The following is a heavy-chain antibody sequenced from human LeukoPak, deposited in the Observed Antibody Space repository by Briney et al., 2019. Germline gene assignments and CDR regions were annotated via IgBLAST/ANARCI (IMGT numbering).Heavy chain of an antibody. CDR2: ISYDGSNK. Sequence: QPGGSLRLSCAASGFTFSSYGMHWVRQAPGKGLEWVAVISYDGSNKYCADSVKGRFTISRDNSKNTLYLQMNSLRAEDTAVYYCAKGRFRAAAGNYYYYYGMDVWGQGTTVTVSS. V-gene: IGHV3-30*18. CDR1: GFTFSSYG. CDR3: AKGRFRAAAGNYYYYYGMDV. J-gene: IGHJ6*02. D-gene: IGHD6-13*01.